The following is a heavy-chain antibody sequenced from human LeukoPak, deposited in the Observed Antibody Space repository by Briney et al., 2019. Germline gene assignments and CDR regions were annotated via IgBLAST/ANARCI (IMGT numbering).Heavy chain of an antibody. CDR2: IKGTGDSP. CDR1: GFTFSNYH. V-gene: IGHV1-46*01. CDR3: ARVCGGDCVYYYYYGMEV. J-gene: IGHJ6*02. D-gene: IGHD2-21*02. Sequence: ASVKVSCKASGFTFSNYHMHWVRQAPGQGLEWVGLIKGTGDSPDYAQKFQGRVTVTCDTSTSTAYLELRSLKLKDTAVYYCARVCGGDCVYYYYYGMEVWGQGTTVTVSS.